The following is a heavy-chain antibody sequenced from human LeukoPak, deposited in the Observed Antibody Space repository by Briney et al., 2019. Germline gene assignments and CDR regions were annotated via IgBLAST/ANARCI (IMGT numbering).Heavy chain of an antibody. D-gene: IGHD2-15*01. Sequence: GASVKVSCKTSGYTFINNDINWVRQAPGQGLEWMAWIDPKNGNRGYAQNFQGRVTMTTDISINTAYLEPSSLRSEDTAVYYCARSHTQKEFCGGGRCYPTVWWFDPWGQGTLVTVSS. J-gene: IGHJ5*02. CDR1: GYTFINND. CDR2: IDPKNGNR. V-gene: IGHV1-8*01. CDR3: ARSHTQKEFCGGGRCYPTVWWFDP.